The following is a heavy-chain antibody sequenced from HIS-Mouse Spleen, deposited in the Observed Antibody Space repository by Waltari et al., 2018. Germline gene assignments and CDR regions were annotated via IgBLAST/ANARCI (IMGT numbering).Heavy chain of an antibody. Sequence: QVQLQQWGAGLLKPSETLSLTCAVYGGSFSAYYWRWLRQPPGKGLEWIGEINHSGSTNYTPSLKSRVTISVDTSKNQFSLKLSSVTAADTAVYYCARGRKKDTAMDKYYFDYWGQGTLVTVSS. V-gene: IGHV4-34*01. CDR1: GGSFSAYY. D-gene: IGHD5-18*01. CDR3: ARGRKKDTAMDKYYFDY. J-gene: IGHJ4*02. CDR2: INHSGST.